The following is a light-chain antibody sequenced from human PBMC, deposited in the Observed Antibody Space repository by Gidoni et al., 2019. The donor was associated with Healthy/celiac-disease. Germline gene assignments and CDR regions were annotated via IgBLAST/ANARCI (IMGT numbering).Light chain of an antibody. CDR2: LGS. CDR1: QSILHSNGYNY. CDR3: MQALQTQGT. Sequence: DIVMTQSPLSLPVAPGEPASISCRSSQSILHSNGYNYLDWYLQKPEQSPQLLIYLGSNRASGVPDRCSGSGAGTDFTLKIIRVEAEDVGVYYCMQALQTQGTFGQGTKVEIK. J-gene: IGKJ1*01. V-gene: IGKV2-28*01.